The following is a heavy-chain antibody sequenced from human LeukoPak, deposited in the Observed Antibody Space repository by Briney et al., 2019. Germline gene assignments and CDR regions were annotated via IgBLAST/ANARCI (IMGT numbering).Heavy chain of an antibody. V-gene: IGHV3-74*01. CDR3: ARENYFGLDV. J-gene: IGHJ6*02. CDR2: MNGDGSRI. CDR1: GFSFTEWW. Sequence: GGSLRLSCAASGFSFTEWWMQWVRQAPGEGLVWLSHMNGDGSRISYADSAKGRFTISRDHAKKMLYLQMNSLRDEDTAVYYCARENYFGLDVWGQGTTVTVSS.